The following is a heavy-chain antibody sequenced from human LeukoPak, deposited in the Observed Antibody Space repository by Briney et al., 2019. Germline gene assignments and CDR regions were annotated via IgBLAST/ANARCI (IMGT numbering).Heavy chain of an antibody. D-gene: IGHD6-19*01. V-gene: IGHV3-23*01. CDR3: ARDPSHGSSGWFY. Sequence: GGSLILSCVASGFTFSSHAMSWVRQAPGKGLEWLSAIGGSDGRTYYADSVKGRFIISRDNSENTLYLQINNLRAEDTAVYYCARDPSHGSSGWFYWGQGTLVTVSS. CDR2: IGGSDGRT. J-gene: IGHJ4*02. CDR1: GFTFSSHA.